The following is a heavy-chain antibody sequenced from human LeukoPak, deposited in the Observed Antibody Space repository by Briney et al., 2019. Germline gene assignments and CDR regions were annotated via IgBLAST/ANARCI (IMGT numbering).Heavy chain of an antibody. Sequence: SETLSLTCTVSGGSISSGDYYWSWIRQPPGKGLEWIGYIYYSGSTYYNPSLKSRVTISVDTSKNQFSLKLSSVTAADTAVYYCARALLGDYGAFDIWGQGTMVTVSS. CDR1: GGSISSGDYY. J-gene: IGHJ3*02. CDR2: IYYSGST. D-gene: IGHD4-17*01. CDR3: ARALLGDYGAFDI. V-gene: IGHV4-30-4*02.